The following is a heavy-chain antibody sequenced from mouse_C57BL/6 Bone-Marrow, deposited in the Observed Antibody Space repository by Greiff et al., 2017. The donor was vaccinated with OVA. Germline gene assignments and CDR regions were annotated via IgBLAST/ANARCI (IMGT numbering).Heavy chain of an antibody. Sequence: VQLQESGAELVRPGASVTLSCKASGYTFTDYEMHWVKQTPVHGLEWIGAIDPETGGTAYNQKFKGKAILTADKSSSTAYMELRSLTAEDSAVYYCTPTGTGAYWGQGTLVTVSA. J-gene: IGHJ3*01. CDR1: GYTFTDYE. CDR2: IDPETGGT. CDR3: TPTGTGAY. V-gene: IGHV1-15*01. D-gene: IGHD4-1*02.